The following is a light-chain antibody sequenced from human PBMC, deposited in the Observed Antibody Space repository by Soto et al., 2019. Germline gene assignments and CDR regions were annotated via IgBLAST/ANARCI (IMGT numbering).Light chain of an antibody. V-gene: IGKV3-20*01. CDR3: QQFNNYPLT. CDR2: DAS. Sequence: EIVLTQSPGTLSLSPGERATLSCRASQSVSSSYLAWFQQKPGQAPRLLIYDASTMATGFPARFSGSGSGTDFTLTISSLQPEDFATYYCQQFNNYPLTFGGGTKVDTK. J-gene: IGKJ4*01. CDR1: QSVSSSY.